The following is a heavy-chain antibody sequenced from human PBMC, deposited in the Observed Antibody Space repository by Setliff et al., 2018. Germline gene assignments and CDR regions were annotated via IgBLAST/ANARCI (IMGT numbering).Heavy chain of an antibody. CDR3: ATDRGWLDMCDY. Sequence: GGSLRLSCAASGFTFSGSAVHWVRQASGTGLAWVGRIRRNADNRAPIYAASVKGRLTNSRDDSKNTADLEMYSLKTEDTAVYYCATDRGWLDMCDYWGQGTQVTVSS. V-gene: IGHV3-73*01. D-gene: IGHD6-19*01. J-gene: IGHJ4*02. CDR1: GFTFSGSA. CDR2: IRRNADNRAP.